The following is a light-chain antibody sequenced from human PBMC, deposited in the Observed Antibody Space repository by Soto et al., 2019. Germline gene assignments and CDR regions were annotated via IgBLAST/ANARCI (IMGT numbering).Light chain of an antibody. J-gene: IGKJ1*01. CDR2: DAS. CDR1: QNVRSW. Sequence: DIQMTQSPSTLSASIGDRVTITCRASQNVRSWLAWYQHKPGKAPKLLIYDASSLESGVPSRFSGSGSGTEFTLTISSLQPDDFATDYCQQYNSYSPAFGQGTKVDI. V-gene: IGKV1-5*01. CDR3: QQYNSYSPA.